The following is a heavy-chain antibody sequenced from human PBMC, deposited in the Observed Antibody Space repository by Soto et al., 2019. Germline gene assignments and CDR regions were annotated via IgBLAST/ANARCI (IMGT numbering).Heavy chain of an antibody. D-gene: IGHD2-2*01. CDR2: ITSRGSTV. V-gene: IGHV3-48*02. Sequence: GGSLRLSCAASGFTVSSSYLTWVRQAPGKGLEWLSYITSRGSTVKYADSVKGRFTVSRDNAKNSLYLQLDSLRDEDTAVYYCARDKEACTETTCYAGPFDYWGQGTLVTVSS. J-gene: IGHJ4*02. CDR3: ARDKEACTETTCYAGPFDY. CDR1: GFTVSSSY.